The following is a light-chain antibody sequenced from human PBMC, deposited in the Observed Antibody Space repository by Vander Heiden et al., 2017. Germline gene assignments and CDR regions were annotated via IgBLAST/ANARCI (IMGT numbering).Light chain of an antibody. CDR3: QQYDTFPPT. Sequence: DIQMTQSPSSLSASVGDRVDITCRASHTIGDWVAWYQQKPGMAPKPLIYATSTVESGVPSRFSGTASGTDFSLTISNLHPEDFATYYCQQYDTFPPTFGGGTKVEV. J-gene: IGKJ4*01. CDR1: HTIGDW. V-gene: IGKV1D-16*01. CDR2: ATS.